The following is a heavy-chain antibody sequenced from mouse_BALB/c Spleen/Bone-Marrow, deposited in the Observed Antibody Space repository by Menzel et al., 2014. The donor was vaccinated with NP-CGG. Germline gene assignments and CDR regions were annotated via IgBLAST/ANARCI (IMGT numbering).Heavy chain of an antibody. CDR2: INPGSGGT. Sequence: VKLMESGAELVRPGTSVKVSCKASGYAFTNYLIEWVKQRPGQGLEWIGVINPGSGGTNYNEKFKAKATLTADKSSSTAYMQLSSPTSDDSAVYFCARCLTGTSAMDYWGQGTSVTVSS. D-gene: IGHD4-1*01. CDR3: ARCLTGTSAMDY. J-gene: IGHJ4*01. CDR1: GYAFTNYL. V-gene: IGHV1-54*01.